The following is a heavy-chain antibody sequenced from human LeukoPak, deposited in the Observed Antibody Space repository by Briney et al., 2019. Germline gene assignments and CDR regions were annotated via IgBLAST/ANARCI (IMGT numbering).Heavy chain of an antibody. CDR1: GFTLSSFR. Sequence: PGGSLRLSCAASGFTLSSFRMSWVRQAPGKGLEWVSRIIDSGGTNYADSVKGRFTISRDNSKNTLYLQVNSLRVEDTAVYYCAKGASIHVTGPDFWGPGTLVTVSS. V-gene: IGHV3-23*01. J-gene: IGHJ4*02. CDR3: AKGASIHVTGPDF. CDR2: IIDSGGT. D-gene: IGHD3-9*01.